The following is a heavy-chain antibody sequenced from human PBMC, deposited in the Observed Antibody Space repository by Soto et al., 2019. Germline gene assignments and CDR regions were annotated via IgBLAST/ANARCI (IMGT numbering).Heavy chain of an antibody. J-gene: IGHJ1*01. D-gene: IGHD2-15*01. Sequence: GGSLRLSCAASGFTFSSYSMNWVRQAPGKGLERVSSISCSSSYIYYADLVKGRFTISRDNAKNSLYLQMNSLRAEDTAVYYFARGETYCSGGSCYEPLNYFQHWGQGTLVTVSS. V-gene: IGHV3-21*01. CDR2: ISCSSSYI. CDR1: GFTFSSYS. CDR3: ARGETYCSGGSCYEPLNYFQH.